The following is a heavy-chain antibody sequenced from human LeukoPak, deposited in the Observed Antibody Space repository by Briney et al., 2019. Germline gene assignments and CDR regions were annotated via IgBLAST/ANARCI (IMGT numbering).Heavy chain of an antibody. D-gene: IGHD5-12*01. CDR1: GYTFTNYA. CDR3: ARVRNSGFRYVDS. CDR2: ISAYNGNT. Sequence: ASVKVSCKASGYTFTNYAISWVRQAPGQGLEWVGWISAYNGNTNYAQKLQGRVTTTTDTSTSTAYMDLRSLRSDDTAVYYCARVRNSGFRYVDSWGQGTLVTVSS. V-gene: IGHV1-18*01. J-gene: IGHJ4*02.